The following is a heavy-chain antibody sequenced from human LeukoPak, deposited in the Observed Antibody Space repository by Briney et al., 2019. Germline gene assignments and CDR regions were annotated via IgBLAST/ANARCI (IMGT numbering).Heavy chain of an antibody. Sequence: GGSLRLSCVASGFTFSNYWMTWVRQAPGKGLEWVANIEQDGSEKYSVDSVKGRFTISRDNAKNSLYQQINSLRGEDTAVYYCARVRKGYDYVWGSRDYYLDYWGQGTLVTVSS. CDR2: IEQDGSEK. D-gene: IGHD3-16*01. CDR1: GFTFSNYW. V-gene: IGHV3-7*01. CDR3: ARVRKGYDYVWGSRDYYLDY. J-gene: IGHJ4*02.